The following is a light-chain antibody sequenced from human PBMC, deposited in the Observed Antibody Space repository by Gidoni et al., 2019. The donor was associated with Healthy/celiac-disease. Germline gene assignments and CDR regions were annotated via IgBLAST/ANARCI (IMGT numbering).Light chain of an antibody. Sequence: EIVMTQSPATLSVSPGERATLSCRASQSVSSNLAWYQQKPGQAPRLLIYGASTRATGIPARFSGSGSGTEFTLTISSLQSEDFAVYYCQQYNNLFTYGPGTKVEIK. CDR2: GAS. CDR1: QSVSSN. V-gene: IGKV3-15*01. J-gene: IGKJ3*01. CDR3: QQYNNLFT.